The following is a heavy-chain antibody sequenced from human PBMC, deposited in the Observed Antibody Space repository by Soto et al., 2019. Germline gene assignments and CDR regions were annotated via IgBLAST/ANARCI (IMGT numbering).Heavy chain of an antibody. CDR2: IIPIFGTA. Sequence: SVKVSCKASGGTFSSYAISWVRQAPGRGLEWMGGIIPIFGTANYAQKFQGRVTITADESTSTAYMELSSLRSEDTAVYYCAGALRYFDWLAPNYYYGMDVWGQGTTVTVSS. CDR3: AGALRYFDWLAPNYYYGMDV. V-gene: IGHV1-69*13. J-gene: IGHJ6*02. D-gene: IGHD3-9*01. CDR1: GGTFSSYA.